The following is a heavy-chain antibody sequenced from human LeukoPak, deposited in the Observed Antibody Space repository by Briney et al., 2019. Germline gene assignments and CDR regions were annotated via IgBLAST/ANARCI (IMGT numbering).Heavy chain of an antibody. CDR3: VVSIQAAAIPAFDS. D-gene: IGHD6-25*01. CDR1: GYTFAHN. Sequence: ASVTVSCKASGYTFAHNLHWVRPAPGQGHGFMGWLNPKNGGKKYAQNFQGRVTMTRDTSISTVYMELSSLGSDDTAVYYCVVSIQAAAIPAFDSWGQGTLVTVSS. CDR2: LNPKNGGK. J-gene: IGHJ4*02. V-gene: IGHV1-2*02.